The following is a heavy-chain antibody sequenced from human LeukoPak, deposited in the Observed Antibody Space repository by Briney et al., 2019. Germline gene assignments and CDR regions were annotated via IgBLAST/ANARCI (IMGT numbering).Heavy chain of an antibody. V-gene: IGHV3-9*01. D-gene: IGHD1-26*01. CDR1: GFTFDDYA. CDR3: ARRGVGATVAFDY. Sequence: GGSLRLSCAVYGFTFDDYAMHWVRQAPGKGLEWVSGISWNSGSIGYADSVKGRSTISRDNAKNSLYLQMNSLRAEDTALYYCARRGVGATVAFDYWGQGTLVTVSS. CDR2: ISWNSGSI. J-gene: IGHJ4*02.